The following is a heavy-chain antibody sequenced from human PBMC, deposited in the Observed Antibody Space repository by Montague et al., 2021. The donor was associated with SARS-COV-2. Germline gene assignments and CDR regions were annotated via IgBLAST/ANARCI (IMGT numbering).Heavy chain of an antibody. D-gene: IGHD2-15*01. Sequence: SETLSLTCTVSGGSVSSSGYYWGWIRQPPGKGLEWIGSIYFSGSSYYNPSLKSRVSISVDTSKNQFPLRLSSVTSADTAVYYCAGHRRGGLVVAAPNWFDPWGQGTLVTVSS. CDR1: GGSVSSSGYY. CDR3: AGHRRGGLVVAAPNWFDP. J-gene: IGHJ5*02. V-gene: IGHV4-39*01. CDR2: IYFSGSS.